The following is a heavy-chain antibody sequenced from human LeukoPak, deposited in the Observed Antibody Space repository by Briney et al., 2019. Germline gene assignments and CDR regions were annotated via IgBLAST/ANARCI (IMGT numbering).Heavy chain of an antibody. D-gene: IGHD6-13*01. J-gene: IGHJ6*03. CDR2: INHSGST. CDR3: VRGGSSSWPYYYYYMDV. V-gene: IGHV4-34*01. Sequence: PSETLSLTCAVYGGSFSDYYWSWIRQPPGKGLEWIGEINHSGSTNYNPSLKSRITISVDTSKNQFSLRLSSVTAADTAVYYCVRGGSSSWPYYYYYMDVWGKGTTVTVSS. CDR1: GGSFSDYY.